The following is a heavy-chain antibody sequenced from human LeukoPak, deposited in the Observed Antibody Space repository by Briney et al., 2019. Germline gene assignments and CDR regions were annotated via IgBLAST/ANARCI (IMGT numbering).Heavy chain of an antibody. V-gene: IGHV1-69*05. CDR2: IIPILGTT. Sequence: GASVKVSCKASGGTFSSYAFSWVRQAPGQGLQWMGGIIPILGTTNYAQQFQGRVTMTTDESTSTAFMELSSLRSEDTAIYYCGTDDGSATMGFDSWGQGTLLTVSS. D-gene: IGHD1-26*01. J-gene: IGHJ5*01. CDR3: GTDDGSATMGFDS. CDR1: GGTFSSYA.